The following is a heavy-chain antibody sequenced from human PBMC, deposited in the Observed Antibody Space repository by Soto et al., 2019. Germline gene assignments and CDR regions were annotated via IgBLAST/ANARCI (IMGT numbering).Heavy chain of an antibody. CDR1: GFTFSSSA. CDR3: AKDIDYGDYSENFDY. D-gene: IGHD4-17*01. Sequence: EVQLLESGGGLVQPGGSLRLSCAASGFTFSSSAMSWVRQAPGKGLEWVSAISGSGGSTYYEDSVKGRFTISRDNSKNTLYLQMNSLIAEDTAVYYCAKDIDYGDYSENFDYWGQGTLVTVSS. J-gene: IGHJ4*02. CDR2: ISGSGGST. V-gene: IGHV3-23*01.